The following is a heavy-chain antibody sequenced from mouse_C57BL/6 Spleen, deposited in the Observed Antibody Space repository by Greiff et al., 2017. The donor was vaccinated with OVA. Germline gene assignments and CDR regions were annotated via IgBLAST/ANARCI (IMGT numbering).Heavy chain of an antibody. Sequence: LVESGAELVRPGASVTLSCKASGYTFTDYEMHWVKQTPVHGLEWIGAIDPETGGTAYNQKFKGKAILTADKSSSTAYMELRSLTSEDSAVYYCTRSGDGYYTFAYWGQGTLVTVSA. CDR3: TRSGDGYYTFAY. CDR1: GYTFTDYE. D-gene: IGHD2-3*01. V-gene: IGHV1-15*01. J-gene: IGHJ3*01. CDR2: IDPETGGT.